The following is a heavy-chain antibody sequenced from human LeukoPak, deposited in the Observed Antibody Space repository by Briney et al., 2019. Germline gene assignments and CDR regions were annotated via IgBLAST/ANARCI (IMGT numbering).Heavy chain of an antibody. CDR1: GFTLSDYT. V-gene: IGHV3-73*01. J-gene: IGHJ1*01. D-gene: IGHD6-19*01. CDR3: SAGHFGWSEFFQH. Sequence: PGGSLRLSCAAPGFTLSDYTMHWVRQASGKGLEWVARISSKANNYATEYGASVKGRFTITRDDAENTAYLQITSLKTEDTAIYDCSAGHFGWSEFFQHWGRGTLVTVSS. CDR2: ISSKANNYAT.